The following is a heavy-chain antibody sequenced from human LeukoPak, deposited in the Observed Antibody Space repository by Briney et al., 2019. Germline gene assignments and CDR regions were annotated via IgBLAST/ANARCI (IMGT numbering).Heavy chain of an antibody. V-gene: IGHV1-2*02. CDR1: GYTFTGYY. CDR3: ARHPGAYGLGSKNWFDP. J-gene: IGHJ5*02. Sequence: ASVKVSCKASGYTFTGYYMHWVRQAPGQGLEWMGWINPNSGGTNYAQKFQGRVTMTRDTSISTAYMELSRLRSDDTAVYYCARHPGAYGLGSKNWFDPWGQGTLVTVSS. D-gene: IGHD3-10*01. CDR2: INPNSGGT.